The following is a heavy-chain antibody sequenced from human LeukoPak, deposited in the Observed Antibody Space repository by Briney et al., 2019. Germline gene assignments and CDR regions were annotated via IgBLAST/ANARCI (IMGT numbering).Heavy chain of an antibody. Sequence: PSETLSLTCAVYGGSFSGYYWSWIRQPPGKGLEWIGYIYYSGSTNYNPSLKSRVTISVDTSKNQFSLKLSSVTAADTAVYYCARGQRYCSSTSCYELDYWGQGTLVTVSS. J-gene: IGHJ4*02. CDR2: IYYSGST. CDR1: GGSFSGYY. V-gene: IGHV4-59*01. CDR3: ARGQRYCSSTSCYELDY. D-gene: IGHD2-2*01.